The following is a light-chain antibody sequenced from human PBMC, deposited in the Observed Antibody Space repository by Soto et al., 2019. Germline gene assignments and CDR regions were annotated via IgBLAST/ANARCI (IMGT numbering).Light chain of an antibody. Sequence: EIVLTQSPGTLSLSPGERATLSCRASQSVSSSYLAWYQQKPGQAPRLLIYGASSRATGIPDRFSGSGSGTDFTLTISRLEPEDFAVYYCELYGSSPLLTFGGGTKGEIK. CDR3: ELYGSSPLLT. CDR2: GAS. J-gene: IGKJ4*01. V-gene: IGKV3-20*01. CDR1: QSVSSSY.